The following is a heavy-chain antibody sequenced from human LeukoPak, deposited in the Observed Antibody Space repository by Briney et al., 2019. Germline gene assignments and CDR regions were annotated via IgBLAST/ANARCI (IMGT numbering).Heavy chain of an antibody. CDR3: AKGLVEWELSTGIDY. J-gene: IGHJ4*02. CDR1: GFTFSSYA. CDR2: ISGSGGST. D-gene: IGHD1-26*01. Sequence: LPGGSLRLSCAASGFTFSSYAMSWVRQAPGKGLEWVSAISGSGGSTYYADSVKGRFTISRDNSKNTLYLQMNSLRAEDTAVYYCAKGLVEWELSTGIDYWGQGTLVTVSS. V-gene: IGHV3-23*01.